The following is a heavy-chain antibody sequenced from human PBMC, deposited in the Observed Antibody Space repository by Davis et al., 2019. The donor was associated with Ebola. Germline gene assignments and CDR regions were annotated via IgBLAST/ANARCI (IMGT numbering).Heavy chain of an antibody. Sequence: KVSCKASGYSFTSYWIGWVRQMPGKGLEWMGIIYPGDSDTRYSPSFQGQVTISADKSISTAYLQWSSLKASDTAMYYCARTWGATDEDAFDIWGQGTMVTVSS. CDR3: ARTWGATDEDAFDI. CDR1: GYSFTSYW. CDR2: IYPGDSDT. D-gene: IGHD3-16*01. J-gene: IGHJ3*02. V-gene: IGHV5-51*01.